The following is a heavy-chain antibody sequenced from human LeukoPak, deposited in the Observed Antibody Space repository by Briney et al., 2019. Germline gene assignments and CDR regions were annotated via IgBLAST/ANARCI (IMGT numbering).Heavy chain of an antibody. CDR2: ISSSSSYI. D-gene: IGHD3-10*01. V-gene: IGHV3-21*01. CDR3: ARGRITMVREVTDFDY. Sequence: GSLRLSCAASGFTFSSYSMNWVRQAPGKGLEWVSSISSSSSYIYYADSVKGRFTISRDNAKNSLYLQMTSLRAEDTAVYYCARGRITMVREVTDFDYWGQGTLVTVSS. J-gene: IGHJ4*02. CDR1: GFTFSSYS.